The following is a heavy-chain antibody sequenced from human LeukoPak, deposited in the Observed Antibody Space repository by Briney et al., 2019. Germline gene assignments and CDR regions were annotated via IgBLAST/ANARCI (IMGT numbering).Heavy chain of an antibody. D-gene: IGHD2-2*01. Sequence: PGGSLRLSCAASGFTFSSYGMHWVRQAPGKGLEWVAVISYDGSNKYYADSVKGRFTISRDNSKNTLYLQMNSLRAEDTAVYYCAKALPRYCSSTSCYPQLSDYWGQGTLVTVSS. CDR1: GFTFSSYG. V-gene: IGHV3-30*18. CDR2: ISYDGSNK. CDR3: AKALPRYCSSTSCYPQLSDY. J-gene: IGHJ4*02.